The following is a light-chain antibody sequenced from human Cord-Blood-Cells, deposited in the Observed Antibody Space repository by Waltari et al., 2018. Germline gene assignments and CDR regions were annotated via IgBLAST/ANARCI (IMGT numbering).Light chain of an antibody. J-gene: IGLJ3*02. V-gene: IGLV2-11*01. Sequence: QSSLTQPRSLAGSLGQSATIAFTGTSSDGVGYNYVSWYQHNPGKAHKLMIYDVSKRPSGVPDRFSGSKSGNTASLTISGLQAEDEADYYCCSYAGSYTWVFGGGTKLTVL. CDR2: DVS. CDR1: SSDGVGYNY. CDR3: CSYAGSYTWV.